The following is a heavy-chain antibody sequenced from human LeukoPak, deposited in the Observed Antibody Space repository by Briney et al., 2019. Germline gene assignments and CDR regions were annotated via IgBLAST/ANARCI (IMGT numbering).Heavy chain of an antibody. V-gene: IGHV3-30*04. Sequence: GGSLRLSCAASGFTFSSYAIHWVRQAPGKGLEWVAVISYDGSNKYYADSVKGRFTISRDNAKNSLYLQMNSLRAEDTAVYYCARDWYSGSYPIDYWGQGTLVTVSS. D-gene: IGHD1-26*01. J-gene: IGHJ4*02. CDR3: ARDWYSGSYPIDY. CDR2: ISYDGSNK. CDR1: GFTFSSYA.